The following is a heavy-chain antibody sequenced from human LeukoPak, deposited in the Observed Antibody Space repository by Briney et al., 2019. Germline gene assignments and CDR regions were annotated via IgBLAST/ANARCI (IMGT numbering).Heavy chain of an antibody. CDR2: ISYDGSNK. V-gene: IGHV3-30-3*01. D-gene: IGHD1-20*01. CDR1: GFTFSSYA. CDR3: ARQIMGYNRNDAAPFDY. J-gene: IGHJ4*02. Sequence: PGGSLRLSCAASGFTFSSYAMHWVRQAPGKGLEWVAVISYDGSNKYYADSVKGRFTISRDNSKSTLYLQMNSLRAEDTAVYYCARQIMGYNRNDAAPFDYWGQGTLVTVSS.